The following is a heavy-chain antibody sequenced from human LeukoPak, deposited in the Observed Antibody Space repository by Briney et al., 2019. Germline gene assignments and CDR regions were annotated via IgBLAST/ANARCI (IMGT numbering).Heavy chain of an antibody. CDR3: ARSTDSSAPYYYYYMDV. J-gene: IGHJ6*03. V-gene: IGHV1-8*01. CDR2: MNPNGGNT. D-gene: IGHD6-6*01. Sequence: GASVKVSCKASGYTFASYDINWVRQATGHRLEWMGWMNPNGGNTGYAQKFQGRVTMTRDTSINTAYMELSNLRSEDTAVYYCARSTDSSAPYYYYYMDVWGEGTTVTVSS. CDR1: GYTFASYD.